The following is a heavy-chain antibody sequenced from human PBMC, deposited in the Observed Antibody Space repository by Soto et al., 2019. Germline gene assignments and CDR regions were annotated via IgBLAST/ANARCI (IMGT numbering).Heavy chain of an antibody. CDR3: AKGHDGDSVSYFDY. V-gene: IGHV3-30*18. D-gene: IGHD4-17*01. Sequence: QVQLVESGGGVVQPGRSLRLSCAASGFTFSSNGMQWVRQAPDKGLEWVAVISYDGSNKYYADSVKGRFTISRDNSNNTLSLQTNSLRAEDTAVYYCAKGHDGDSVSYFDYWGQGTLVTVSS. J-gene: IGHJ4*02. CDR1: GFTFSSNG. CDR2: ISYDGSNK.